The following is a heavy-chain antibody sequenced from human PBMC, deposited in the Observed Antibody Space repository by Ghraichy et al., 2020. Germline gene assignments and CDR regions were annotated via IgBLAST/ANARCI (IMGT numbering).Heavy chain of an antibody. D-gene: IGHD6-19*01. CDR2: ISAYNGNT. Sequence: ASVKVSCKASGYTFTSYGISWVRQAPGQGLEWMGWISAYNGNTNYAQKLQGRVTITTDTSTSTAYMELRSLRSDDTVVYYCAIQWLVQNYYGMDVWGQGTTVTVSS. V-gene: IGHV1-18*01. CDR3: AIQWLVQNYYGMDV. J-gene: IGHJ6*02. CDR1: GYTFTSYG.